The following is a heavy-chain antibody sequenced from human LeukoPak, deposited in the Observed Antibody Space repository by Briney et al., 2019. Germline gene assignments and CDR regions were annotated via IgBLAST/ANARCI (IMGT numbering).Heavy chain of an antibody. CDR1: GGSFSGYY. Sequence: SETLSLTCAVYGGSFSGYYWSWIRQPPGKGLEWIGEINHRVSTNYNPSLKSRVTISVDTSKNQFSLKLSSVTAADTAVYYCARFRIAAAGRTVDYWGQGTLVTVSS. CDR2: INHRVST. CDR3: ARFRIAAAGRTVDY. J-gene: IGHJ4*02. V-gene: IGHV4-34*01. D-gene: IGHD6-13*01.